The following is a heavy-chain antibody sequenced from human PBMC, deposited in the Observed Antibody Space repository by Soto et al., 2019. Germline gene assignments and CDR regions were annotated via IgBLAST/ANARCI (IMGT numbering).Heavy chain of an antibody. J-gene: IGHJ4*02. CDR2: ISGSGGST. V-gene: IGHV3-23*01. CDR3: AKRCPTVTMIVVDPPCH. CDR1: GFTFSSYA. D-gene: IGHD3-22*01. Sequence: GGSLRLSCAASGFTFSSYAMSWVRQAPGKGLEWVSAISGSGGSTYYADSVKGRFTISRDNSKNTLYLQMNSLRAEDTAVYYCAKRCPTVTMIVVDPPCHWGQGTLVTVSS.